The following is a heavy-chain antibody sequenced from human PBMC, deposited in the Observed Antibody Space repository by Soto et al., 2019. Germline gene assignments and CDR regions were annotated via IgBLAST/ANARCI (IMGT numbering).Heavy chain of an antibody. D-gene: IGHD5-18*01. CDR1: GGSVSSGSYY. CDR3: ARGGYSYGYGLYYYYGMDV. J-gene: IGHJ6*02. V-gene: IGHV4-61*01. CDR2: IYYSGST. Sequence: LSLTFTVSGGSVSSGSYYWSWIRQPPGKGLEWIGYIYYSGSTNYNPSLKSRVTISVDTSKNQFSLKLSSVTAADTAVYYCARGGYSYGYGLYYYYGMDVWGQGTTVTVSS.